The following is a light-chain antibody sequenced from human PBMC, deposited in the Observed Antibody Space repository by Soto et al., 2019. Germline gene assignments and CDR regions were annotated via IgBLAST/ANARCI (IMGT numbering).Light chain of an antibody. CDR1: QSVSSSY. CDR2: GTS. V-gene: IGKV3-20*01. Sequence: EIVLTQSPGTLSLSPGERATLSCRASQSVSSSYLAWYQQKPGQAPRLLIYGTSSMASGIPYRFSGSGSGTDFTLTISSLEPEDFAVYYCQQYYSTLFSFGQGTKVDIK. CDR3: QQYYSTLFS. J-gene: IGKJ1*01.